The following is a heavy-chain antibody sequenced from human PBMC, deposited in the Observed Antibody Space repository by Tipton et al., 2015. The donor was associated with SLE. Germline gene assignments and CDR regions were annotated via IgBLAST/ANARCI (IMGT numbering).Heavy chain of an antibody. V-gene: IGHV4-34*01. CDR3: ARGGKQQLVHGIDY. CDR1: GGSFSGYY. D-gene: IGHD6-13*01. Sequence: TLSLTCAVYGGSFSGYYWSWIRQPPGKGLEWIGEISHSGGTNYNPSLKSRVTISVDTSKNQFSLKLSSVTAADTAVYYCARGGKQQLVHGIDYWGQGTLVTVSS. CDR2: ISHSGGT. J-gene: IGHJ4*02.